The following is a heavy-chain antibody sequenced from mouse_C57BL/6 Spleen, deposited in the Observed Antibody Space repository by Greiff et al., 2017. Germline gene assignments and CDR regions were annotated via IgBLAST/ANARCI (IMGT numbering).Heavy chain of an antibody. CDR3: ARRELRRYYYAMDD. D-gene: IGHD2-12*01. V-gene: IGHV14-2*01. CDR1: GFNIKDYY. CDR2: IDPEDGET. Sequence: EVQLQQSGAELVKPGASVKLSCTASGFNIKDYYMHWVKQRPEQGLEWIGRIDPEDGETKYAANIQGKATITADTSSNTAYLQLSSLTSEDTAVYDCARRELRRYYYAMDDWGKGTSVTVAS. J-gene: IGHJ4*01.